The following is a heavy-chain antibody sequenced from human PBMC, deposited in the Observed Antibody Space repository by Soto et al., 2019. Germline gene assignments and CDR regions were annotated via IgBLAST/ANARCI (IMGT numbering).Heavy chain of an antibody. CDR1: GGSISSGGYS. V-gene: IGHV4-30-2*01. CDR3: AIFWYYDFWSGYYPH. D-gene: IGHD3-3*01. J-gene: IGHJ4*02. CDR2: IYHSGST. Sequence: SETLSLTCAVSGGSISSGGYSWSWIRQPPGKGLEWIGYIYHSGSTYYNPSLKSRVTISVDRSKNQFSLKLSFVPAADTAVYYCAIFWYYDFWSGYYPHWGQGTLVTVSS.